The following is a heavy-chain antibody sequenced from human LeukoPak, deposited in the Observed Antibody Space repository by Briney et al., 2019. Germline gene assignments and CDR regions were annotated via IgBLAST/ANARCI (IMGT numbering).Heavy chain of an antibody. V-gene: IGHV3-21*01. Sequence: PGGSLRLSCAAYGFTFSSYSMNWVRQAPGKGLEWVSSISSSSSYIYYADSVKGRFTISRDNAKNSLYLQMNSLRAEDTAVYYCARDSSGWYNGYYGMDVWGQGTTVTVSS. CDR3: ARDSSGWYNGYYGMDV. CDR1: GFTFSSYS. J-gene: IGHJ6*02. D-gene: IGHD6-19*01. CDR2: ISSSSSYI.